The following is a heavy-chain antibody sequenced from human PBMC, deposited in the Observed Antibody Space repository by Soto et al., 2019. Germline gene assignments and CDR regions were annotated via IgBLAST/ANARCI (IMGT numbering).Heavy chain of an antibody. D-gene: IGHD4-17*01. Sequence: SVKVSCKASGFTFSNSAVQWVRQARGQRLEWIGWIVVGSGNTNYAQNFQERVTITRDTSTGTTYLELGSLESDDTAVYYCARASDLVTVTTDYWGQGTLVTVSS. CDR2: IVVGSGNT. J-gene: IGHJ4*02. CDR3: ARASDLVTVTTDY. CDR1: GFTFSNSA. V-gene: IGHV1-58*01.